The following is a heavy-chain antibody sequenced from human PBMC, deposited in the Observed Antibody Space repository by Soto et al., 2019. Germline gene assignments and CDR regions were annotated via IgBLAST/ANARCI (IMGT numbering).Heavy chain of an antibody. CDR1: GDTFSNYA. J-gene: IGHJ3*02. V-gene: IGHV1-69*04. Sequence: QVHLVQSGAEVKKPGSSVKVACKLSGDTFSNYALNWVRLAPGQGLEWMGAIVPILSLTNYAQKFQGRVTFTADESTITAYMELSILRCDDTDTYYCAREASAAVTFREDASDIWGQGTIVTFSS. CDR3: AREASAAVTFREDASDI. CDR2: IVPILSLT. D-gene: IGHD6-13*01.